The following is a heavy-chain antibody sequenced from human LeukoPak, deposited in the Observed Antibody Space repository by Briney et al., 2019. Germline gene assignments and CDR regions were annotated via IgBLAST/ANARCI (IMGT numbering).Heavy chain of an antibody. V-gene: IGHV3-7*01. D-gene: IGHD3-22*01. J-gene: IGHJ4*02. Sequence: GGSLRLSCAASGFTFSDYYMSWIRQAPGKGLEWVANIKQDGSEKYYVDSVKGRFTISRDNAKNSLYLQMNSLRAEDTAVYYCAREKSSGYYNTNYFDYWGQRTLVTVSS. CDR2: IKQDGSEK. CDR1: GFTFSDYY. CDR3: AREKSSGYYNTNYFDY.